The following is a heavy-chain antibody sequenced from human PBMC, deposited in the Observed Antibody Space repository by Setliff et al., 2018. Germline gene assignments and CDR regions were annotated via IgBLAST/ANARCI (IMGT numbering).Heavy chain of an antibody. J-gene: IGHJ3*02. CDR3: ARPHGGDYAFDI. Sequence: SETLSLTCSVYGESFSNNYWSWIRQTPGKGLEWIGESNHGGSTSYHPSLRSRVTISVDTSKNQISLKLTSVTAADTAVYYCARPHGGDYAFDIWGQGRMVTVSS. CDR1: GESFSNNY. V-gene: IGHV4-34*01. CDR2: SNHGGST. D-gene: IGHD3-16*01.